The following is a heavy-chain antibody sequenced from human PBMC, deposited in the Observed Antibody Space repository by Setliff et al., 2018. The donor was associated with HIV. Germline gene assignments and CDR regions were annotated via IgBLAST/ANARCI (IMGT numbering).Heavy chain of an antibody. J-gene: IGHJ4*02. Sequence: SETLSLTCTVSGGSMSSSSYYWGWIRQPPGKGLEWIGSIYYSGSTYYNPSLKSRVTISVDTSKNQFSLKLSAVTAADTAVFYCARGSQWELLPYFDYWCQGTLVTVSS. CDR1: GGSMSSSSYY. CDR2: IYYSGST. V-gene: IGHV4-39*07. CDR3: ARGSQWELLPYFDY. D-gene: IGHD1-26*01.